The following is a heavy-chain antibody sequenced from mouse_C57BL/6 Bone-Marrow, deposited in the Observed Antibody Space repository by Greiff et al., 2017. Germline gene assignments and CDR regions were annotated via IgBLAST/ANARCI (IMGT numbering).Heavy chain of an antibody. V-gene: IGHV1-82*01. CDR3: AREEGYYYGSSFYY. Sequence: QVQLQQSGPELVKPGASVKISCKASGYAFSSSWMNWVKQRPGKGLEWIGRIYPGDGDTNYNGKFKGKATLTADKSSSTAYMQLSSLTSEDSAVYFCAREEGYYYGSSFYYWGQGTTLTVAS. CDR2: IYPGDGDT. J-gene: IGHJ2*01. CDR1: GYAFSSSW. D-gene: IGHD1-1*01.